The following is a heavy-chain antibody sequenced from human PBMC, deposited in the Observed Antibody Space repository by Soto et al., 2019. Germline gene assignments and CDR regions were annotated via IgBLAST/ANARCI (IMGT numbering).Heavy chain of an antibody. J-gene: IGHJ4*02. CDR2: IYYSGST. V-gene: IGHV4-61*01. Sequence: PSETLSLTCTVSGGSVSSGSYYWSWIRQPPGKGLEWIGYIYYSGSTNYNPSLKSRVTISVDTSKNQFSLKLSSVTAADTAVYYCARDAFQSGYRSLYPTVGFDYWGQGTLVTVSS. CDR3: ARDAFQSGYRSLYPTVGFDY. CDR1: GGSVSSGSYY. D-gene: IGHD5-18*01.